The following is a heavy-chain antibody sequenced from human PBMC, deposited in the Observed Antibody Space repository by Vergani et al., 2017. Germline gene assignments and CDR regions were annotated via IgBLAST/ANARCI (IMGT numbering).Heavy chain of an antibody. D-gene: IGHD2-2*01. Sequence: QVQLQESGPGLVKPSETLSLTCTVSGGSISSYYWSWIRQPPGKGLEWIGDIYYSGSTNYNPSLKSRVTISVDTSKNQFSLKLSSVTAADTAVYYCARDHSSSASCYPSWFDPWGQGTLVTVSS. CDR3: ARDHSSSASCYPSWFDP. J-gene: IGHJ5*02. V-gene: IGHV4-59*01. CDR2: IYYSGST. CDR1: GGSISSYY.